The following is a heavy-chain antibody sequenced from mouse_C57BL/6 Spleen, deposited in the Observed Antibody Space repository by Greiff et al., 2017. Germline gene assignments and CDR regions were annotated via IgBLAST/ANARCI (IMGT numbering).Heavy chain of an antibody. V-gene: IGHV1-81*01. CDR2: IYPRSGNT. J-gene: IGHJ1*03. D-gene: IGHD1-1*01. Sequence: QVQLQQSGAELARPGASVKLSCKASGYTFTSYGISWVKQRTGQGLVWIGEIYPRSGNTYYNEKFKGKATLTADKSSSTAYMELRSLTSEDSAVYFCAITTVVGYFDVWGTGTTVTVSS. CDR3: AITTVVGYFDV. CDR1: GYTFTSYG.